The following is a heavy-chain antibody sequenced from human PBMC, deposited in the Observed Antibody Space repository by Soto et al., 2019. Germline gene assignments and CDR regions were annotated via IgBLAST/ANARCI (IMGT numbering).Heavy chain of an antibody. V-gene: IGHV1-69*08. J-gene: IGHJ4*02. CDR3: ARDQDGNSPPRDY. Sequence: QVQLVQSGAEVKKPGSSVKVSCKACGGTFSSYTISGVRQAPGQGLDWTGRIIPILGMANYAQKIQGRVTITAEKSKSNAYMELSSLRSEDTAVYYCARDQDGNSPPRDYWGQGTLVTVSS. CDR2: IIPILGMA. CDR1: GGTFSSYT. D-gene: IGHD4-4*01.